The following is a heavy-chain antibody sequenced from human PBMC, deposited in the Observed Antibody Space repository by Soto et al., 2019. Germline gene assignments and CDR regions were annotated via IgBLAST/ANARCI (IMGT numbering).Heavy chain of an antibody. V-gene: IGHV3-11*01. J-gene: IGHJ6*03. Sequence: QVQLVESGGGLVKPGGSLRLSCAASGFTFSDYYMSWIRQAPGKGLEWVSYISSSGSTIYYADSVKGRFPISRDNAKNSLYLQMNSLRAEDTAVYYCARNRYSSTLYYYYMDVWGKGTTVTVSS. CDR1: GFTFSDYY. CDR3: ARNRYSSTLYYYYMDV. CDR2: ISSSGSTI. D-gene: IGHD6-13*01.